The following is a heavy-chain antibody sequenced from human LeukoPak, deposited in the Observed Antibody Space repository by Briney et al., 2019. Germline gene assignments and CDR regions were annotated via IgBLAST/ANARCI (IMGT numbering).Heavy chain of an antibody. CDR2: ISGDGSST. D-gene: IGHD5-18*01. CDR1: GFTFSNHW. J-gene: IGHJ4*02. V-gene: IGHV3-74*01. CDR3: ARMGYNYGYRGFDH. Sequence: GGSLRLSCAASGFTFSNHWMHWVRQAPGKGLVWVSRISGDGSSTRYADSVKGRFTISRDNAKDSLYLQMNSLRAEDTAVYYCARMGYNYGYRGFDHWGQGTLVTVSS.